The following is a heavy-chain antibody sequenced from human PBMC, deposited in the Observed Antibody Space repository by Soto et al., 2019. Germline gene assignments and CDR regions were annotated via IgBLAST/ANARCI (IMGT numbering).Heavy chain of an antibody. CDR1: GGSISSYY. D-gene: IGHD3-22*01. CDR2: IYYSGST. Sequence: PSETLSLTCTVSGGSISSYYWSWIRQPPGKGLEWIGYIYYSGSTNYNPSLKSRVTISVDTSKNQFSLKLSSVTAADTAVYYCARRAYYYDSSDYTTSWFAPWGQGTLVTVSS. J-gene: IGHJ5*02. CDR3: ARRAYYYDSSDYTTSWFAP. V-gene: IGHV4-59*08.